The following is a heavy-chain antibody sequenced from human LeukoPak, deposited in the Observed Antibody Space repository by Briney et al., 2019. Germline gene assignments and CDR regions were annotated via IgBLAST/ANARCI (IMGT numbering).Heavy chain of an antibody. D-gene: IGHD2-2*02. CDR3: AKKGRYQLLYSYYYYGMDV. CDR2: ISYDGSNI. Sequence: GRSLRLSCAASGFNFNNYVMHWVRQAPGKGLEWVAVISYDGSNIYYADSVKGRFTISRDNSKNTLYLQMNSLRAEDTAVYYCAKKGRYQLLYSYYYYGMDVWGQGTTVTVSS. CDR1: GFNFNNYV. V-gene: IGHV3-30-3*02. J-gene: IGHJ6*02.